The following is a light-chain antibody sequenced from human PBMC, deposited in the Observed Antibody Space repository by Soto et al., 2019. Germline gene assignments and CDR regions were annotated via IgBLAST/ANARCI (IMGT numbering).Light chain of an antibody. CDR1: QSISSY. J-gene: IGKJ4*01. CDR3: QKYNSAPLT. V-gene: IGKV1-39*01. CDR2: AAS. Sequence: DIQMTQSPSSLSASVGDRVTIPCRASQSISSYLNWYQQKPGKAPKLLIYAASSLQSGVPSRFSGSGSGTDFTLTISSLQPEDVAAYYCQKYNSAPLTFGGGTKVDIK.